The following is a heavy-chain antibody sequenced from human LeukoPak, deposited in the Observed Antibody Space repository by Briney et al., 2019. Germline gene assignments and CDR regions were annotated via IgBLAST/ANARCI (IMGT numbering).Heavy chain of an antibody. CDR2: ISASGSPT. Sequence: TGGSLRLSCSASGFTFSSFAMTWVRQAPGKGLDWVSLISASGSPTYYADSVKGRFTISRDNSKNTLYLQMNSLRAEDTAVYYCAKDRYSGLNTIDYWGQGTLVTVSS. CDR1: GFTFSSFA. J-gene: IGHJ4*02. D-gene: IGHD6-13*01. CDR3: AKDRYSGLNTIDY. V-gene: IGHV3-23*01.